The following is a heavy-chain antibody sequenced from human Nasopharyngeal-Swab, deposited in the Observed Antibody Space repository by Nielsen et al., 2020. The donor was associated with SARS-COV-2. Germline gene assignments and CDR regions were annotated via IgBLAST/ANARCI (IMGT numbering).Heavy chain of an antibody. CDR3: AGLAAHGYFYYYYGMDV. Sequence: PGKGLEWIGSVYYGGNTYYNPSLKSRVTISVDTSKNQFSLKLASVTAADTAAYYCAGLAAHGYFYYYYGMDVWGQGTTVTVSS. J-gene: IGHJ6*02. CDR2: VYYGGNT. V-gene: IGHV4-39*01. D-gene: IGHD6-6*01.